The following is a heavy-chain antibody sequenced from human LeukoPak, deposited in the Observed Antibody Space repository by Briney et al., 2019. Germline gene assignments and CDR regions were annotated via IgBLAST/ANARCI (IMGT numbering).Heavy chain of an antibody. CDR1: GYIFTVNY. CDR2: INPHSGGT. J-gene: IGHJ6*02. V-gene: IGHV1-2*02. CDR3: ARSSGSGSPHYYGMDV. D-gene: IGHD3-10*01. Sequence: ASVKVSCKASGYIFTVNYMHWVRQAPGQGLEWLGWINPHSGGTKYAQKFQGGVTMTRDTSISTAYLELSRLTSDDTAVYYCARSSGSGSPHYYGMDVWGQGTTVIVSS.